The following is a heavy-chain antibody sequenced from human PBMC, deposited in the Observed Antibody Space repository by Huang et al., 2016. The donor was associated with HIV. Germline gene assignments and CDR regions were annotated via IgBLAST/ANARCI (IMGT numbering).Heavy chain of an antibody. J-gene: IGHJ2*01. V-gene: IGHV4-4*07. CDR1: GASTTNYY. CDR3: ARVYNKQEISGWYVDL. CDR2: VHASAST. Sequence: QVQLQESGPGLVKPSDTLSLTCSFSGASTTNYYWSWIRQSAGKGLEWIGRVHASASTHYNTSLKSRITLSGDRPKNQISLTLNSVTAADTAVYYCARVYNKQEISGWYVDLWGPGTLVTVSS. D-gene: IGHD4-4*01.